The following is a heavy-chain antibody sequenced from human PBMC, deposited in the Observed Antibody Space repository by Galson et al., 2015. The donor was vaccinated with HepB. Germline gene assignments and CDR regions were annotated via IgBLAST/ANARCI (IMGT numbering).Heavy chain of an antibody. J-gene: IGHJ4*02. CDR1: GYSFSNYW. CDR3: ARQEETDYASFDH. V-gene: IGHV5-51*01. Sequence: QSGAEVKKPGESLKISCKGSGYSFSNYWIGWVRQMPGKGLEWMGIIYPGDSDTRYSPSFQGQVTISADKSISTAYLQWSSLKASDTAMYYCARQEETDYASFDHWGQGTLVTVSS. CDR2: IYPGDSDT. D-gene: IGHD4-17*01.